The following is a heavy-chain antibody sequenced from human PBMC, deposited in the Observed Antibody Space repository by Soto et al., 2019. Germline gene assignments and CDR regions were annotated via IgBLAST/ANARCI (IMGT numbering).Heavy chain of an antibody. CDR1: GFILSGYD. CDR2: IGTAGDP. V-gene: IGHV3-13*05. D-gene: IGHD3-22*01. Sequence: EEQLVESGGGLVQPGGSLSLSCVASGFILSGYDMHWVRQATGEGLEWVSAIGTAGDPYYSGSVKGRFTISRGNAENSVYLQMNSLRAGDTAVYYCARAGYDSSGYYFYAMDVWGPGTTVTVSS. J-gene: IGHJ6*02. CDR3: ARAGYDSSGYYFYAMDV.